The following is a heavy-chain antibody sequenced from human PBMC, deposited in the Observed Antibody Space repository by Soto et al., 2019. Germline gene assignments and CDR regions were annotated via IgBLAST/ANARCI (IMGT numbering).Heavy chain of an antibody. CDR3: ARVVSGRDYGDSIDC. Sequence: GGSLRLSCVASGFTFSRYWLTWVRQAPGKGLEWLANIREDGSEIYYVDSVKGRFTTSRDNAKNSLYLQMNSLRAEDTAVYYCARVVSGRDYGDSIDCWGRGTLVTVSS. CDR2: IREDGSEI. D-gene: IGHD4-17*01. J-gene: IGHJ4*02. V-gene: IGHV3-7*03. CDR1: GFTFSRYW.